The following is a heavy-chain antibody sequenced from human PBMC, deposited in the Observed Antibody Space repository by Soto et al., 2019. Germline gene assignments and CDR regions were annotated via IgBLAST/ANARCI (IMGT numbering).Heavy chain of an antibody. D-gene: IGHD2-15*01. J-gene: IGHJ4*02. V-gene: IGHV1-18*04. Sequence: GASVKVSCKASGYTFTTYGFNWVRQAPGQGLEWMGWISPYNGDTNYAQNFQGRVTLTTDTSTSTAYMELRSLTPDDTAVYYCARTPRAQMIVLESATRFDYWGQGTLVTVSS. CDR2: ISPYNGDT. CDR3: ARTPRAQMIVLESATRFDY. CDR1: GYTFTTYG.